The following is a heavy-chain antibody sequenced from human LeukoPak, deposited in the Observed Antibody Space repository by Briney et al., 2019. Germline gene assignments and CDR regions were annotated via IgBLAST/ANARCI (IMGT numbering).Heavy chain of an antibody. CDR2: ISSSSETI. CDR1: GFTLRTHS. J-gene: IGHJ4*02. Sequence: GGSLRLSCLASGFTLRTHSMNWVRQAPGNGLEWVSYISSSSETIYYADSVKGRFTISRDNAKNSLYLQMNSLRDEDTAVYLCAREAYFGSGRQYYFDFWGQGTQVTVSS. CDR3: AREAYFGSGRQYYFDF. V-gene: IGHV3-48*02. D-gene: IGHD3-10*01.